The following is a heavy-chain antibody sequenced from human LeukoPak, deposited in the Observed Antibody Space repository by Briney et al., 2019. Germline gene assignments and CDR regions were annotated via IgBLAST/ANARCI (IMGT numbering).Heavy chain of an antibody. CDR3: TTDKAWWAPGSYFEF. CDR1: GCTFSHAW. V-gene: IGHV3-15*01. J-gene: IGHJ4*02. D-gene: IGHD2-8*02. Sequence: GGSLRLSCGGSGCTFSHAWMSWVRQAPGKGREGVGRIKSNPDGGTTDYGAPVKGRFSTSRDDSKGTLYLQMNSLPTDDTAVYYCTTDKAWWAPGSYFEFWGQGSLVTASS. CDR2: IKSNPDGGTT.